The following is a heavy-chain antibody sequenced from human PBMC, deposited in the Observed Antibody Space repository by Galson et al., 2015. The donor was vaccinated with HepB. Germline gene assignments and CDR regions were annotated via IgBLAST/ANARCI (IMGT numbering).Heavy chain of an antibody. CDR2: ISGSGAGT. D-gene: IGHD3-10*01. Sequence: LRLSCAASGFTFSIYGMNWVRQAPEKGLEWVSVISGSGAGTNYGDFVKGRFRVSRDNSKNTLYLQMNNLRAEDTAVYYCAKERDSGSRHNVYSYSGMDVWGQGTTVTVSS. J-gene: IGHJ6*02. CDR3: AKERDSGSRHNVYSYSGMDV. V-gene: IGHV3-23*01. CDR1: GFTFSIYG.